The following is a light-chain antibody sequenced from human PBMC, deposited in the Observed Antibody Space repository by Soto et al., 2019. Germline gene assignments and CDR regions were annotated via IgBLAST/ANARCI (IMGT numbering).Light chain of an antibody. Sequence: DIQMTQSPSSVSASVGDRVTMTCRASQSITTFLNWYQKNPGKAHKLRISTASTLQSGVPSRFSGSGSGTEFTLTISSLQPEDFATYYCQQLNNYPRTFGQGTKVDIK. V-gene: IGKV1-9*01. CDR2: TAS. J-gene: IGKJ1*01. CDR1: QSITTF. CDR3: QQLNNYPRT.